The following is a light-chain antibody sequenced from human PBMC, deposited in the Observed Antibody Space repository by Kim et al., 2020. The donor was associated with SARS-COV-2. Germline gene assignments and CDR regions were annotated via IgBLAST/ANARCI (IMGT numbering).Light chain of an antibody. V-gene: IGLV3-19*01. CDR2: GKN. CDR3: NSRDSNDDVV. CDR1: SLRSYY. J-gene: IGLJ2*01. Sequence: SSELTQDPAVSAALGQTVRITCQGDSLRSYYATWYQQKPGQAPIVVIYGKNNRPSGIPDRFSGSSSGNTASLTITGPQAGDEADYYCNSRDSNDDVVFGG.